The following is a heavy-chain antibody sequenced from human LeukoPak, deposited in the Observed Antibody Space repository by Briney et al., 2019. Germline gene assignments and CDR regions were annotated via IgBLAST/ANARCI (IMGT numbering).Heavy chain of an antibody. CDR3: ARAHPYTYNWNWGDY. CDR2: INPNSGGT. V-gene: IGHV1-2*06. Sequence: ASVKVSCKASGYTFTGYYMHWARQAPGQGLEWMGRINPNSGGTNYAQKFQGRVTMTRDTSISTAYMELSRLRSDDTAVYYCARAHPYTYNWNWGDYWGQGTLVTVSS. D-gene: IGHD1-7*01. J-gene: IGHJ4*02. CDR1: GYTFTGYY.